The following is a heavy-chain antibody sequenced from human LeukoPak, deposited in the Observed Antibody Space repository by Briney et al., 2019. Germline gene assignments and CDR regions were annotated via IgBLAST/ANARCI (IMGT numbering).Heavy chain of an antibody. Sequence: PGGSLRLSCAASGFRFSSYAMSWVRQAPGKGLEWVSAISGSGGSTYYADSVKGRFTISRDNSKNTLYLQMNSLRAEDTAVYYCAKDTGSGVVVTPPDYWGQGTLVTVSS. CDR3: AKDTGSGVVVTPPDY. CDR1: GFRFSSYA. J-gene: IGHJ4*02. V-gene: IGHV3-23*01. CDR2: ISGSGGST. D-gene: IGHD3-22*01.